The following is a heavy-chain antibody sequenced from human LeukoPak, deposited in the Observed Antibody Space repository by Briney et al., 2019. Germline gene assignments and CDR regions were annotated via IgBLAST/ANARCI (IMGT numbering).Heavy chain of an antibody. J-gene: IGHJ4*02. CDR3: ARQHMVRGQKGFDY. CDR1: GYIFTSYW. V-gene: IGHV5-51*01. Sequence: GGSPQISCQGSGYIFTSYWIGWVRQLPGKGLEWMGIIYPGDSDTRYSPSFQGQVTISADKSISTAYLQWSSLKASDTAMYYCARQHMVRGQKGFDYWGQGTLVTVSS. CDR2: IYPGDSDT. D-gene: IGHD3-10*01.